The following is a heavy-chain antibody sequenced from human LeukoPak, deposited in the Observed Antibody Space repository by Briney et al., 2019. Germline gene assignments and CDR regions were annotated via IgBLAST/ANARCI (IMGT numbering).Heavy chain of an antibody. Sequence: GESLKISCKGSGYSFTSYWIGWVRQMPGKGLEWMGIIYPGDSDTRHSPSFQGQVTISADKSISTAYLQWSSLKASDTAMYYCARCYGDYVYYYGMDVWGQGTTVTVSS. V-gene: IGHV5-51*01. D-gene: IGHD4-17*01. J-gene: IGHJ6*02. CDR1: GYSFTSYW. CDR3: ARCYGDYVYYYGMDV. CDR2: IYPGDSDT.